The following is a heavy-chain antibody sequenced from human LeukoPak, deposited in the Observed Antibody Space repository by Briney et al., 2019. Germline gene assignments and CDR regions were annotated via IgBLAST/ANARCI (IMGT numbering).Heavy chain of an antibody. CDR2: FDPEDGET. CDR1: GYTLTELS. D-gene: IGHD6-13*01. Sequence: GASVKVSCKVSGYTLTELSMHWVRQAPGKGLEWMGGFDPEDGETIYAQKFQGRVTMTEDTSTDTAYMELSSLRSEDTAVYYCARDGIAAAGTPYYYYMDVWGKGTTVTVSS. CDR3: ARDGIAAAGTPYYYYMDV. J-gene: IGHJ6*03. V-gene: IGHV1-24*01.